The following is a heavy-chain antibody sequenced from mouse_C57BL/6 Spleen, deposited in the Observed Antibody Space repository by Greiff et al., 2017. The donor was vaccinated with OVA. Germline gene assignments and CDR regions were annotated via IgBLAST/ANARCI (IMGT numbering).Heavy chain of an antibody. Sequence: EVQLQQSGPGLVKPSQSLSLTCSVTGYSITSGYYWNWIRQFPGNKLEWMGYISYDGSNNYNPSLKNRISITRDTSKNQFFLKLNSVTTEDTATDYCARDGGTDWYFDVWGTGTTVTVSS. CDR2: ISYDGSN. CDR1: GYSITSGYY. J-gene: IGHJ1*03. CDR3: ARDGGTDWYFDV. D-gene: IGHD1-1*02. V-gene: IGHV3-6*01.